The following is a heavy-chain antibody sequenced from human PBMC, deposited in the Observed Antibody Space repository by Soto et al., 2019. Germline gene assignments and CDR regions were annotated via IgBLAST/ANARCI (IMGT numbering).Heavy chain of an antibody. V-gene: IGHV1-46*01. CDR1: GYTLIMYY. CDR3: ARSTYSSGYYYAIDY. Sequence: GASVKVSCKASGYTLIMYYIHWMRQAPGQGLEWMGIINPSSGTTTYAQKFQGRVTMTRDTSTSTVYMDLSSLRSEDTAVYYCARSTYSSGYYYAIDYWGQGTQVTVSS. D-gene: IGHD3-22*01. J-gene: IGHJ4*02. CDR2: INPSSGTT.